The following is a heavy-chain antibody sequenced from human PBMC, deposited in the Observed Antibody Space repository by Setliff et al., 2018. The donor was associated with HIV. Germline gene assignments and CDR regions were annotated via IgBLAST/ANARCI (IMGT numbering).Heavy chain of an antibody. V-gene: IGHV3-7*01. CDR1: GFTFSNYW. D-gene: IGHD2-8*01. J-gene: IGHJ4*02. CDR3: ARDKGPNLLDY. Sequence: GGSLRLSCAASGFTFSNYWIIWVRQAPGKGLEWVANINQDGGQKYYVDSVKGRFTISRDNAKNSLHLQMNSLRAEDTAVYYCARDKGPNLLDYWGQGTLVTVSS. CDR2: INQDGGQK.